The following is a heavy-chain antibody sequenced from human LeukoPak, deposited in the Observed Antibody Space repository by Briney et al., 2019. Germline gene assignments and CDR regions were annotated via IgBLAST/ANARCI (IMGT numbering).Heavy chain of an antibody. Sequence: SETLSLTCAVYGGSFSGYYWSWIRQPPGKGLEWIGEINHNGNTNYNPSLKSRVTMSVDTSKNQFSLKLSSVTAADTAVYYCAKWEPKAYYFDYWGQGTLVTVSS. CDR2: INHNGNT. V-gene: IGHV4-34*01. D-gene: IGHD1-26*01. CDR1: GGSFSGYY. CDR3: AKWEPKAYYFDY. J-gene: IGHJ4*02.